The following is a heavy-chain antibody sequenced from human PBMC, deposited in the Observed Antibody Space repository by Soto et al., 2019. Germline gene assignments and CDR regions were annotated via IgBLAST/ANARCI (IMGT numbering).Heavy chain of an antibody. CDR2: IYSGGST. CDR3: ARDAHHPGGAFDI. D-gene: IGHD3-10*01. V-gene: IGHV3-66*01. Sequence: EVQLVESGGGLVQPGGSLRLSCAASGFTVSSNYMSWVRQAPGKGLEGVSVIYSGGSTYYADSVKGRFTISRDNSKNTLYLQMNSLRAEDTAVYYCARDAHHPGGAFDIWGQGTMVTVSS. CDR1: GFTVSSNY. J-gene: IGHJ3*02.